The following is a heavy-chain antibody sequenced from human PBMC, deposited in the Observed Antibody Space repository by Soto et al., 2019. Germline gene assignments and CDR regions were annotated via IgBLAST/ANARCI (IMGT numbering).Heavy chain of an antibody. D-gene: IGHD2-15*01. CDR2: INHSGST. CDR1: GGSFSGYY. CDR3: ANGGGRKAKDY. Sequence: SETLSLTCAVYGGSFSGYYWSWIRQPPGKGLEWIGEINHSGSTNYNPSLKSRVTISVDTSKNQFSLKLSSVTAADTAVYYCANGGGRKAKDYWGQGTLVTVSS. J-gene: IGHJ4*02. V-gene: IGHV4-34*01.